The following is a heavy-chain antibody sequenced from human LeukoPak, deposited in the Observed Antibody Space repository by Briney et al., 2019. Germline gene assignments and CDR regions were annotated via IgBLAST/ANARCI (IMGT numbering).Heavy chain of an antibody. J-gene: IGHJ4*02. V-gene: IGHV3-23*01. CDR2: ISGSGGST. CDR3: AKDPEWELLSQFDY. CDR1: GFSFSSNG. D-gene: IGHD1-26*01. Sequence: GGSLRLSCAASGFSFSSNGMSWVRQAPGKGLEWVSAISGSGGSTYYADSVKGRFTISRDNSKNTLYLQMNSLRAEDTAVYYCAKDPEWELLSQFDYWGQGTLVTVSS.